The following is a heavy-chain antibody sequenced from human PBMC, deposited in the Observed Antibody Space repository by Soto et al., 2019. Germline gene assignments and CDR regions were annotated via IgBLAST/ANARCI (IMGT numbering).Heavy chain of an antibody. V-gene: IGHV4-59*08. D-gene: IGHD1-26*01. CDR2: IYYSGST. CDR3: ARHDGYYPYYYYYMDV. Sequence: PSETLSLTCTVSGFTIISYYWSWIRQPPGKGLEWIGYIYYSGSTNYNPSLKSRVTISVDTSKNQFSLKLSSVTAADTAVYYCARHDGYYPYYYYYMDVWGKGPRSPSP. CDR1: GFTIISYY. J-gene: IGHJ6*03.